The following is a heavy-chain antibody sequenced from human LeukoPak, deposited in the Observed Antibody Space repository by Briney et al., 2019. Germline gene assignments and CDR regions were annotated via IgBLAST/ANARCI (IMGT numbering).Heavy chain of an antibody. CDR3: ATLPVGSYGTDY. CDR1: GGTFSSYA. V-gene: IGHV1-24*01. Sequence: ASVKVSCKASGGTFSSYAISWVRQAPGKGLEWMGGFDPEDGETIYAQKFQGRVTMTEDTSTDTAYMELSSLRSEDTAVYYCATLPVGSYGTDYWGQGTLVTVSS. CDR2: FDPEDGET. J-gene: IGHJ4*02. D-gene: IGHD1-26*01.